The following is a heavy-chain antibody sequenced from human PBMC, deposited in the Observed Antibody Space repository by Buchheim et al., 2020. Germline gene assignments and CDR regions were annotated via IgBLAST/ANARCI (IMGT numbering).Heavy chain of an antibody. D-gene: IGHD2-2*01. CDR2: INPNSGGT. CDR3: ARVAVVVPAAPIRHYYYYYGMDV. Sequence: QVQLVQSGAEVKKPGASVKVSCKASGYTFTGYYMHWVRQAPGQGLVWMGWINPNSGGTNYAQKFQGRVTMTRDTSISTAYMELSRLRSDDTAVYYCARVAVVVPAAPIRHYYYYYGMDVWGQGTT. J-gene: IGHJ6*02. CDR1: GYTFTGYY. V-gene: IGHV1-2*02.